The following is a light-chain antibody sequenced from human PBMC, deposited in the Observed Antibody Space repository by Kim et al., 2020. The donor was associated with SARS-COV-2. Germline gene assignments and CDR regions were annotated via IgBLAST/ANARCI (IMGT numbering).Light chain of an antibody. V-gene: IGKV3-15*01. CDR1: QSVSSN. CDR2: GAS. CDR3: QQYNNWPFT. J-gene: IGKJ4*01. Sequence: VSPGERATLSCRASQSVSSNLAWYQQKPGQAPRLLIYGASTRATGIPARFSGSGSGTEFTLTISSLQSEHFAVYYCQQYNNWPFTFGGGTKVDIK.